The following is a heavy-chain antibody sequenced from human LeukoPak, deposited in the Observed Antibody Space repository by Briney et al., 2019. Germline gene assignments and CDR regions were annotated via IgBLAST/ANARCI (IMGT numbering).Heavy chain of an antibody. D-gene: IGHD2-2*01. CDR1: GFTFRNYG. CDR2: ISSSSSYI. Sequence: GGSLRPSCQPSGFTFRNYGMHGFRKAPGKGLGWASSISSSSSYIYYADSVKGRFTISRDNAKNSLYLQMNSLRAEDTAVYYCARDPSCSSTSCLYGMDVWGQGTTVTVSS. J-gene: IGHJ6*02. V-gene: IGHV3-21*01. CDR3: ARDPSCSSTSCLYGMDV.